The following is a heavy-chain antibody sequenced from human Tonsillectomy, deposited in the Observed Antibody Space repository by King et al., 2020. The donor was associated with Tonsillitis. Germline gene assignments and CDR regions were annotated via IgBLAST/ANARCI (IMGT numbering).Heavy chain of an antibody. D-gene: IGHD2-2*02. J-gene: IGHJ4*02. V-gene: IGHV1-2*02. CDR1: GYTFSGYY. CDR2: INPNSGGT. Sequence: VQLVESGAEVKKPGASVKVSCKASGYTFSGYYMHWVRQAPGQGLEWMGWINPNSGGTNYAQKFQGRVTLTRDTSISTAYMELSSLTSDDTAVYYCAIPYTPPRSELDYWGQGTLVTVSS. CDR3: AIPYTPPRSELDY.